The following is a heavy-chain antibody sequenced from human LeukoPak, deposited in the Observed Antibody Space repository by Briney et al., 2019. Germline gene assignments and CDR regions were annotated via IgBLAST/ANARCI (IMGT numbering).Heavy chain of an antibody. D-gene: IGHD2-2*01. Sequence: ASVKVSCKASGYTFTSYDINWVRQATGQGLEWMGWMNPNSGNTGYAQKFQGRVTITRNTSISTAYMELSSLRSEDTAVYYCARAAGAYCSSTSCFPYYYYYYMDVWGKGTTVTVSS. V-gene: IGHV1-8*03. J-gene: IGHJ6*03. CDR2: MNPNSGNT. CDR1: GYTFTSYD. CDR3: ARAAGAYCSSTSCFPYYYYYYMDV.